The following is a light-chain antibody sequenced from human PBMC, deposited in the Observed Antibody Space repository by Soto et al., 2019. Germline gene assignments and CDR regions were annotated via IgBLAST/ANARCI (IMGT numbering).Light chain of an antibody. CDR2: EVS. J-gene: IGLJ1*01. V-gene: IGLV2-14*01. CDR3: SSYTSSSLLGV. Sequence: QSVLTQPASVSGSPGQSITISCTGTSSDVGGYNYVSWYQQHPGKAPKLMIYEVSNRPSGVSNRFSGSKSGNTASLPISGLQAEDEADYYCSSYTSSSLLGVFGTGTKLTVL. CDR1: SSDVGGYNY.